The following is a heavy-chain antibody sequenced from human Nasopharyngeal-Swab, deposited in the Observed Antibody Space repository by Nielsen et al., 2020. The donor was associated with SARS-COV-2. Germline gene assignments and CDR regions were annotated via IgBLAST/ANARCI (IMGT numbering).Heavy chain of an antibody. Sequence: WIRQPPGKGLEWIGEINHSGSTNYNPSLKSRVTISVDTSKNQFPLKLSSVTAADTAVYYCARHTTIFGVVIRPFDYWGQGTLVTVSS. J-gene: IGHJ4*02. D-gene: IGHD3-3*01. CDR3: ARHTTIFGVVIRPFDY. CDR2: INHSGST. V-gene: IGHV4-34*01.